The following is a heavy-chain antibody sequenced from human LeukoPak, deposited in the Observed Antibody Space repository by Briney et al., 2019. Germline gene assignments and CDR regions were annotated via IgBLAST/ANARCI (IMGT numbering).Heavy chain of an antibody. D-gene: IGHD3-9*01. Sequence: GGSLRLSCAASGFTITTYAMGWVRQAPGKGLEWVSVISDRGDSTHYADSVKGRFTISRGSSKNTLYLQINSLRGEDTAVYYCAKGRWGLTINNFDIWGQGTMVTVSS. CDR2: ISDRGDST. J-gene: IGHJ3*02. CDR3: AKGRWGLTINNFDI. CDR1: GFTITTYA. V-gene: IGHV3-23*01.